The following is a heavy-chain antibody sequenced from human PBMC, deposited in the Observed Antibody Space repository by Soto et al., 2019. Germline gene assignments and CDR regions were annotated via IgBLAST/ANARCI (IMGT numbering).Heavy chain of an antibody. V-gene: IGHV3-30*18. J-gene: IGHJ4*02. CDR2: ISYDGSNK. Sequence: SGGSLRLSCAASGFTFSSYGMHWVRQAPGKGLEWVAVISYDGSNKYYADSVKGRFTISRDNSKNTLYLQMNSLRAEDTAVYYCAKDREYYFDYWGQGTLVTVSS. CDR1: GFTFSSYG. CDR3: AKDREYYFDY.